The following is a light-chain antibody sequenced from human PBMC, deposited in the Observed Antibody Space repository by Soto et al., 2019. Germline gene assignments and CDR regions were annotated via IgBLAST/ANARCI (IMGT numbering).Light chain of an antibody. J-gene: IGKJ1*01. CDR2: GAS. CDR1: QSVATN. CDR3: QQYNNWPGA. V-gene: IGKV3-15*01. Sequence: EIVMTQSPATLSVSPGERATLSCRASQSVATNLAWYQQKPGQAPRLLIYGASTRATGIPARFSGSGSGTEFTLTISSLQSEDFAVYYCQQYNNWPGAFGLGTKVDI.